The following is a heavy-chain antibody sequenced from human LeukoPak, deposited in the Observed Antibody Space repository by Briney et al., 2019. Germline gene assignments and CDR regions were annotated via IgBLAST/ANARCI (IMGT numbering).Heavy chain of an antibody. V-gene: IGHV3-21*01. CDR2: ITLSSNYI. J-gene: IGHJ4*02. Sequence: GGSLRLSCAASGFTFSYYSMHWVRQAPGKGLEWVASITLSSNYISYADSLKGRVTISRDNAKNSLYLQMSSLRAEDTAVYYCARRADHGDNFDYWGQGSLVIVSS. D-gene: IGHD4-17*01. CDR1: GFTFSYYS. CDR3: ARRADHGDNFDY.